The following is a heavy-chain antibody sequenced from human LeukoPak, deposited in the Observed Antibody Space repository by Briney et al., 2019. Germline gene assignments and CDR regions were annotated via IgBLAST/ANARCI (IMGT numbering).Heavy chain of an antibody. CDR2: I. CDR3: VKVGLGRYIRGPTGS. Sequence: PGGSLRLSCTASGFTFSYYEMNWVRQAPGKGLEWVSAIYADSVKGRFTISRDNSKNTLYLQMNALGAEDTATYYCVKVGLGRYIRGPTGSWGQGTMVTVSS. J-gene: IGHJ3*01. CDR1: GFTFSYYE. V-gene: IGHV3-23*01. D-gene: IGHD1-26*01.